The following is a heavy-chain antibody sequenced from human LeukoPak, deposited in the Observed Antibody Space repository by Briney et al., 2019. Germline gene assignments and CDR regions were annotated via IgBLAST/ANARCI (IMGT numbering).Heavy chain of an antibody. CDR3: ARNDYRSSSYFY. CDR1: GFTFDDYG. D-gene: IGHD6-6*01. J-gene: IGHJ4*02. Sequence: GGTVRLSCAASGFTFDDYGMSWDRQAPGKGLEWISYISSGGSAIYYADSVKGRFTISRDNAKISLYLQMNSLRAEDAAVYYCARNDYRSSSYFYWGQGTLVTVSS. CDR2: ISSGGSAI. V-gene: IGHV3-48*03.